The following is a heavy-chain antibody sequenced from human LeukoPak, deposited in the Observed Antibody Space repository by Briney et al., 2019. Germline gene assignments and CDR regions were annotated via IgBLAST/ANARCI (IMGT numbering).Heavy chain of an antibody. CDR2: IKQDVSEK. CDR1: GFTFSTYW. V-gene: IGHV3-7*01. CDR3: ARDRMITFGGVIVPHDAFDI. Sequence: GGSLRLSCAASGFTFSTYWMSWVRQAPGKGLEWVANIKQDVSEKYYVDSVKGRFTISRDNAKNSLYLQMNSLRAEDTAVYYCARDRMITFGGVIVPHDAFDIWGQGTMVTVSS. J-gene: IGHJ3*02. D-gene: IGHD3-16*02.